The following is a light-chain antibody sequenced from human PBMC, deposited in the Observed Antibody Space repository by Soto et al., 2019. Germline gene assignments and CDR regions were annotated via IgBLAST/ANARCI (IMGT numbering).Light chain of an antibody. V-gene: IGLV2-14*01. CDR1: SNDVGGYDY. CDR3: CSYTSSATRV. CDR2: EVS. Sequence: QSALTQPASVSGSPGQSITISCTGTSNDVGGYDYVSWYQQHPGKAPKVMIYEVSYRPSGVPTRFSGSKSGNTASLTISGLQAEDEADYYCCSYTSSATRVFGGGTKLTVL. J-gene: IGLJ3*02.